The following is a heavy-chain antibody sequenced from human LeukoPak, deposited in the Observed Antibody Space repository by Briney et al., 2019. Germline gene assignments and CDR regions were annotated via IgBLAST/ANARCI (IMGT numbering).Heavy chain of an antibody. CDR3: AKPAGGG. J-gene: IGHJ4*02. Sequence: GGSLRLSCAASGFTFSSYGMSWVRQAPGKGLEWVSGISGSGRNTYYADSVKGRFTISRDNSKNTLFLQMSSLRAEDTAVYYCAKPAGGGWGQGTLVTVSS. V-gene: IGHV3-23*01. CDR2: ISGSGRNT. D-gene: IGHD3-16*01. CDR1: GFTFSSYG.